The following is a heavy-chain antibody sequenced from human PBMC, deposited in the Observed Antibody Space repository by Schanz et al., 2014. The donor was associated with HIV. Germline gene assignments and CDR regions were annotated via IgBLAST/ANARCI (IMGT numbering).Heavy chain of an antibody. CDR2: IYYTGKT. D-gene: IGHD3-22*01. CDR3: ARSPKRDSSGYCPFDH. CDR1: GGSISSYY. J-gene: IGHJ4*02. V-gene: IGHV4-59*01. Sequence: QVQLQEAGPGLVKPSETLSLTCTVSGGSISSYYWSWIRQSPGKGLEWIGYIYYTGKTNFNPSLESRVTISLDTSKNQFSLKLRYVTAADTAVYHCARSPKRDSSGYCPFDHWGQGILVTVSS.